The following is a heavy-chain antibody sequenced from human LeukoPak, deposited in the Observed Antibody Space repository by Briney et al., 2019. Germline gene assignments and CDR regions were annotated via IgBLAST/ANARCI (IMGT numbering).Heavy chain of an antibody. CDR3: ARGILIAAAGTSCFDY. Sequence: ASVKVSCKASGYTFTSYYMHWVRQAPGQGLEWMGIINPSGGSTSYAQKFQGRVTMTRDTSTSTVYMELSSLRSEDTAVYYCARGILIAAAGTSCFDYWGQRTLVTVSS. J-gene: IGHJ4*02. CDR2: INPSGGST. D-gene: IGHD6-13*01. CDR1: GYTFTSYY. V-gene: IGHV1-46*01.